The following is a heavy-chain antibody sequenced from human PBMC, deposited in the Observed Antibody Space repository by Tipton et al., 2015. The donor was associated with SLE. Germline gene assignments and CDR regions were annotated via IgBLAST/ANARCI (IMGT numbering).Heavy chain of an antibody. D-gene: IGHD2-15*01. V-gene: IGHV4-59*02. CDR3: ARGSVVADDF. CDR1: GASVSSHY. J-gene: IGHJ4*02. CDR2: IHYNRDT. Sequence: LRLSCTVSGASVSSHYWNWIQQTPGKGLEWIGYIHYNRDTNYHPSLKSRVTISVDTSKNQLSLKLTSVTAADTAVYYCARGSVVADDFWGQGTLVTVSS.